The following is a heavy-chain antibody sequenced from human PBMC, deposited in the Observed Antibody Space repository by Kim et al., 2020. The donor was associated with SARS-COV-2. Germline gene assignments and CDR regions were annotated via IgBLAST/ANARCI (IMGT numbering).Heavy chain of an antibody. Sequence: GGSTYYAESVKGRFTISRDNSKNTLYLQMNSLRAEDTAVYYCAYGGYNDYWGQGTLVTVSS. CDR3: AYGGYNDY. CDR2: GGST. J-gene: IGHJ4*02. D-gene: IGHD4-17*01. V-gene: IGHV3-23*01.